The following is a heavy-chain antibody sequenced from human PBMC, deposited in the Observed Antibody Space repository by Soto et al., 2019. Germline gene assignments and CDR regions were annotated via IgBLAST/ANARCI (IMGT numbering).Heavy chain of an antibody. Sequence: EVQLVESGGGLVQPGGSLRLSCAASGFTFSDLHMDWVRQAPGKGLEWVGRSRNKGNSYTTEYAASVKGRFTISRDDSRDSRYLQMNSLKTEDTAVYYCARDATGSYDYWGQGTLVTVSS. CDR3: ARDATGSYDY. J-gene: IGHJ4*02. D-gene: IGHD1-26*01. CDR1: GFTFSDLH. CDR2: SRNKGNSYTT. V-gene: IGHV3-72*01.